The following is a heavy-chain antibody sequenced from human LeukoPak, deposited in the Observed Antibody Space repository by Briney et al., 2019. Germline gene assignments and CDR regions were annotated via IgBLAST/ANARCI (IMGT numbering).Heavy chain of an antibody. D-gene: IGHD3-22*01. J-gene: IGHJ4*02. CDR1: GFTFSSYA. Sequence: GGSLRLSCAASGFTFSSYAMSWVRQAPGKWLERVSAISGSGGSTYYADSVKGRFTISRDNSKNTLYLQMNSLRAEDTAVYYCAKYPGGYPVPYYFDYWGQGTLVTVSS. V-gene: IGHV3-23*01. CDR3: AKYPGGYPVPYYFDY. CDR2: ISGSGGST.